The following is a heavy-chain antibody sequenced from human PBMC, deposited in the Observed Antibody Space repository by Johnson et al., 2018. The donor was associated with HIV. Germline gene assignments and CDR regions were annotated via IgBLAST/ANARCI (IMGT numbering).Heavy chain of an antibody. J-gene: IGHJ3*02. Sequence: QVQLVESGGGVVQPGRSLRLSCAASGFTFSSYAMHWVRQAPGKGLEWVAVISYDGSNKYYADSVKGRFTISRDNSKNTLYLQMNSLTGEDTAIYYCAAGGGDCYPSHWGFCAFDIWGQGTMVTVSS. D-gene: IGHD2-21*01. CDR2: ISYDGSNK. V-gene: IGHV3-30*04. CDR1: GFTFSSYA. CDR3: AAGGGDCYPSHWGFCAFDI.